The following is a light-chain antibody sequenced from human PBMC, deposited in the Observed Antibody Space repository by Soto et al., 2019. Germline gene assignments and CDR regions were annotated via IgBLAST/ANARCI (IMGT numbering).Light chain of an antibody. CDR2: DVS. J-gene: IGLJ1*01. Sequence: QSALTQPRSVSGSPGQSVTISCTGTSSDVGGYNYVSWYQQHPGKAPKLMIYDVSKRPSGVPDRFSGSKSGNTASLTISGLQAEDEADYYCCSYAGSYTHYVFGTGTKTTV. CDR3: CSYAGSYTHYV. CDR1: SSDVGGYNY. V-gene: IGLV2-11*01.